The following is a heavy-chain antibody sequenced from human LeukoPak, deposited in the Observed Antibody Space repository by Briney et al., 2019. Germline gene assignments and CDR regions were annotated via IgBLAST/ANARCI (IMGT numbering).Heavy chain of an antibody. Sequence: ASVKVSCKASVYTFTSYGISWVRQAPGQGLERMGWISAYNGNTNYAQKLQGRVTMTTDTSTSTAYMELRSLRSDDTAVYYCATGIYGSGRRPYYYYYMDVWGKGTTVTVSS. V-gene: IGHV1-18*01. D-gene: IGHD3-10*01. CDR2: ISAYNGNT. CDR3: ATGIYGSGRRPYYYYYMDV. CDR1: VYTFTSYG. J-gene: IGHJ6*03.